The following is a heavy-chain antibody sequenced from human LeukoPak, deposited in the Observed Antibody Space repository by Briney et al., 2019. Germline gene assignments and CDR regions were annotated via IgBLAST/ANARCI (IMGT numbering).Heavy chain of an antibody. CDR3: SAGEGYYDSSDYYSAWAFNV. Sequence: GGSLRPSCAASGFTFSDYYMSWIRQAPGKGLEWVSYISNSGNTIYYADSVKGRFTISRDNAKNSLYLQMNSLRAEDTAVYYCSAGEGYYDSSDYYSAWAFNVWGQGTMVTVSS. V-gene: IGHV3-11*04. D-gene: IGHD3-22*01. CDR2: ISNSGNTI. CDR1: GFTFSDYY. J-gene: IGHJ3*01.